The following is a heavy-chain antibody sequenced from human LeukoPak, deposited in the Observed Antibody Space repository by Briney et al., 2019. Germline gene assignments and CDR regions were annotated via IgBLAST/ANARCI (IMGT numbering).Heavy chain of an antibody. CDR3: ARDIKAVAAATDY. D-gene: IGHD6-19*01. Sequence: GGSLRLSCAASGFTFSSYWVHWVRQAPGKGLVWVSRINSDGSSKSYADSVKGRFTISRDNAKNTLYLQMNSLRAEDTAVYYCARDIKAVAAATDYWGQGTLVTVSS. CDR1: GFTFSSYW. CDR2: INSDGSSK. V-gene: IGHV3-74*01. J-gene: IGHJ4*02.